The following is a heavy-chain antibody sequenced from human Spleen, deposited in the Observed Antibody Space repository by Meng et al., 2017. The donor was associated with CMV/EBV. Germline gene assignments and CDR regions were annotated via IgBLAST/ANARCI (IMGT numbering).Heavy chain of an antibody. V-gene: IGHV1-18*01. D-gene: IGHD2-15*01. CDR3: ARSCSVAGGCPVRA. CDR1: GYTFTSYG. J-gene: IGHJ5*02. Sequence: QVRMCPSGAAVSKPWASVKVACKASGYTFTSYGITWLRRAPGQAREWMGWISGENGHATYAQKVLGRVTMTTDTSTTTSFLVLMSMLSDDTTIYYCARSCSVAGGCPVRAWGQGTLVTVSS. CDR2: ISGENGHA.